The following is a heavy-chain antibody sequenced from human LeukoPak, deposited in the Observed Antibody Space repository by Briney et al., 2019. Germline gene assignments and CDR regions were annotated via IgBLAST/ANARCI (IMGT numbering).Heavy chain of an antibody. D-gene: IGHD6-19*01. J-gene: IGHJ4*02. Sequence: GGSLRLSCAASGFSFSAYVMDWVRQAPGKGLEWVSSVSSNSYYIYYADSVRGRFTISRDNAKNSVFLQMNSLRAEDTAVYYCARGGSSGWYGGNYFDYWGQGTLVTVSS. CDR1: GFSFSAYV. CDR3: ARGGSSGWYGGNYFDY. V-gene: IGHV3-21*01. CDR2: VSSNSYYI.